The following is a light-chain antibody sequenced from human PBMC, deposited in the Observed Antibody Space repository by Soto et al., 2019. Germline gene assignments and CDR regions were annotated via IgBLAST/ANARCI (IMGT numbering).Light chain of an antibody. CDR3: QQYNSYSWT. CDR1: QSIGSW. V-gene: IGKV1-5*03. CDR2: KAF. J-gene: IGKJ1*01. Sequence: DIQMTQSPSTLSASVGDRVIITCRASQSIGSWLAWYQKKPGKAPNPLISKAFFLESGVPSRFSGSGSGTEFTLTISSLQPDDFATYYCQQYNSYSWTFGQGTKVEIK.